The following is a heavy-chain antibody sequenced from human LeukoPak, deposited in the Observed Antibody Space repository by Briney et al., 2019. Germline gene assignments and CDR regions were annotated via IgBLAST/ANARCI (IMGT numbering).Heavy chain of an antibody. CDR3: ARSMYYSNHMGLDI. D-gene: IGHD3-10*01. V-gene: IGHV1-2*02. CDR1: GYTFTGYY. Sequence: GASVKVSCKASGYTFTGYYMHWVRQAPGQGLEWMGWINPNSGGTNYAQKFQGRVTMTRDTSISTAYMELSRLRSDDTAVYYCARSMYYSNHMGLDIWGQGTMVTVSS. CDR2: INPNSGGT. J-gene: IGHJ3*02.